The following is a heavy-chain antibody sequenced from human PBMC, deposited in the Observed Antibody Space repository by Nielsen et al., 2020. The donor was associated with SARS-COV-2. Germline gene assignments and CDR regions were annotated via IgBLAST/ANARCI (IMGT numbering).Heavy chain of an antibody. CDR2: IRSHANEYAT. D-gene: IGHD1-14*01. J-gene: IGHJ3*02. CDR3: ARGIRPRHVFDI. CDR1: GFTFSGSA. Sequence: GESLKISCVASGFTFSGSAMHWVRQASGKGLEWLGRIRSHANEYATAYAASVKGRFTISRDDSKNTAYLQMNSLKTEDTAVYYCARGIRPRHVFDIWGQGTMVTVSS. V-gene: IGHV3-73*01.